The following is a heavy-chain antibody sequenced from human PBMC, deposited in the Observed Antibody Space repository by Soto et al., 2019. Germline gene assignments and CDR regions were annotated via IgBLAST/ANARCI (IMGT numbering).Heavy chain of an antibody. CDR1: GYTFTSYG. CDR2: ISAYNGNT. Sequence: ASVKVSCKASGYTFTSYGISWVRQAPGQGLEWMGWISAYNGNTNYAQKLQGRVTMTTDTSTSTAYMELRSLRSDDTAVYYCARNTVTYTAVLLYGMDVWGQGTTVTVSS. D-gene: IGHD2-15*01. J-gene: IGHJ6*02. CDR3: ARNTVTYTAVLLYGMDV. V-gene: IGHV1-18*01.